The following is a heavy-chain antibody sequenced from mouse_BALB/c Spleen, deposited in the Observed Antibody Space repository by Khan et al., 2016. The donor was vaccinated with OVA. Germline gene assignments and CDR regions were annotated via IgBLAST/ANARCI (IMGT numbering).Heavy chain of an antibody. V-gene: IGHV3-2*02. Sequence: EVQLQESGPGLVKPSQSLSLTCTVTGYSITSDYAWNWIRQFPGNKLEWMGYISYSGRTSYNPSLKSRISITRDTSKNQFFRLLTSVTTEDTATYYCARSVTITTVVATDFDYWGQGTTLTVSS. CDR2: ISYSGRT. CDR1: GYSITSDYA. D-gene: IGHD1-1*01. J-gene: IGHJ2*01. CDR3: ARSVTITTVVATDFDY.